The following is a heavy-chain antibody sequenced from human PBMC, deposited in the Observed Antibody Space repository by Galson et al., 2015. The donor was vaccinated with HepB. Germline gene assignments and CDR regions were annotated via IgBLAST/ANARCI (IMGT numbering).Heavy chain of an antibody. CDR2: ISAYNGNT. D-gene: IGHD5-18*01. V-gene: IGHV1-18*04. J-gene: IGHJ4*02. CDR3: ARDTAMPLNGYYFDY. CDR1: GYTFTSYG. Sequence: SVKVSCKASGYTFTSYGISWVRQAPGQGLEWMGWISAYNGNTNYAQKLQGRVTMTTDTSTSTAYMELRSLRSDDTAVYYCARDTAMPLNGYYFDYWGQGTLVTVSS.